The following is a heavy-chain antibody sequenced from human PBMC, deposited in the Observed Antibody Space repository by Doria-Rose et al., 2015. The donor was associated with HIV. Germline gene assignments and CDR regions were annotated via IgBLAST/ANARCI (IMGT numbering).Heavy chain of an antibody. D-gene: IGHD6-13*01. Sequence: QITLKESGPVLVKPTETLTLTCTVSGVSLSSPGMGVSWIRQPPGKALEWLANIFSDDERSHKTALKSRLTSSRGTSKSQVVLTMTDMDPVDTATYYCARIKSSRWYHKYYFDFWGQGTLVIVSA. J-gene: IGHJ4*02. CDR3: ARIKSSRWYHKYYFDF. CDR1: GVSLSSPGMG. CDR2: IFSDDER. V-gene: IGHV2-26*01.